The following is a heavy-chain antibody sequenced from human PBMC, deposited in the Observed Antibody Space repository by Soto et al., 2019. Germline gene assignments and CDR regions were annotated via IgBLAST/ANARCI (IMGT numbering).Heavy chain of an antibody. Sequence: QITLKESGPTLVKPTQTLTLTCTFSGFSLSTSGVGVGWVRQPPGKALEWLALIYSNADKRFSTSLKSRLTITKYTSKNQVVLTMTVMHPVDTATYCCPHMRGSGLYGMDVGGQGTTVTVSS. V-gene: IGHV2-5*01. J-gene: IGHJ6*02. CDR3: PHMRGSGLYGMDV. CDR2: IYSNADK. CDR1: GFSLSTSGVG. D-gene: IGHD3-10*01.